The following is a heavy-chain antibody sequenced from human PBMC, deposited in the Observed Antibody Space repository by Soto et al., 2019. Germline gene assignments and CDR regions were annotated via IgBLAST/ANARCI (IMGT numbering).Heavy chain of an antibody. CDR1: RFTFSDYY. V-gene: IGHV3-11*06. D-gene: IGHD6-6*01. CDR3: ARDQGHSSSSTYGMDV. Sequence: QVQLVESGGGLVKPGGSLRLSCAASRFTFSDYYMSWIRQAPGKGLEWVAYISTRSSYTNYADSVRGRFTISRDNAKNSVYLQMNSLRAEDTAVYFWARDQGHSSSSTYGMDVWGQGTTVTVSS. J-gene: IGHJ6*02. CDR2: ISTRSSYT.